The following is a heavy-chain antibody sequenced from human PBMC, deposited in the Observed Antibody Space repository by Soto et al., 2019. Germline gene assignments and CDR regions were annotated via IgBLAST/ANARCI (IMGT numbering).Heavy chain of an antibody. CDR1: GYSFTSYW. J-gene: IGHJ6*02. D-gene: IGHD2-15*01. Sequence: LGESLKISCKGSGYSFTSYWISWVRQMPGKGLEWMGRIDPSDSYTNYSPSFQGHVTISADKSISTAYLQWSSLKASDTAMYYCARWQDCSGGSCYSGASGMDVWGQGTTVTVSS. CDR2: IDPSDSYT. CDR3: ARWQDCSGGSCYSGASGMDV. V-gene: IGHV5-10-1*01.